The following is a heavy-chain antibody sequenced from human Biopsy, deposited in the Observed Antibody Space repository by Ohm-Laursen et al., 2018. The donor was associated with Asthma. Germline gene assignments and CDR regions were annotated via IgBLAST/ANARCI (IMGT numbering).Heavy chain of an antibody. Sequence: SDTLSLTCTVSGGSITSSSYYWGWIRQPPGKGMEWIGSMYHSGSPYYHPSLKSRATISVDTSKNHLSLKMSSVTAADTAVYFCVRHQYSSSWSTFDYWGQGALVTVSS. CDR1: GGSITSSSYY. J-gene: IGHJ4*02. CDR3: VRHQYSSSWSTFDY. V-gene: IGHV4-39*01. D-gene: IGHD3-22*01. CDR2: MYHSGSP.